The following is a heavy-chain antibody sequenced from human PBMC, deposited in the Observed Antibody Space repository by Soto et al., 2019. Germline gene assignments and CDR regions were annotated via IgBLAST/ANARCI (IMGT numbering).Heavy chain of an antibody. D-gene: IGHD3-9*01. CDR3: AKWIAYYDILTGYYTY. CDR2: IWYDGSNK. V-gene: IGHV3-33*06. J-gene: IGHJ4*02. Sequence: GGSLRLSCAASGFTFSSYGMHWVRQAPGKGLEWVAVIWYDGSNKYYADSVKGRFTISRDNSKNTLCLQMNSLRAEDTAVYYCAKWIAYYDILTGYYTYWGQGTLVTVSS. CDR1: GFTFSSYG.